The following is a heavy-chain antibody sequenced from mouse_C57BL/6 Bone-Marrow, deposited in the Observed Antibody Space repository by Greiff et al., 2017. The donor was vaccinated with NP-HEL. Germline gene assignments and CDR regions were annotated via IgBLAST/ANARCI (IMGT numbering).Heavy chain of an antibody. CDR1: GFTFSSYA. J-gene: IGHJ1*03. Sequence: DVMLVESGEGLVKPGGSLKLSCAASGFTFSSYAMSWVRQTPEKRLEWVAYISSGGDYIYYADTVKGRFTISRDNARNTLYLQMSSLKSEDTAMYYCTREDGTDWYFDVWGTGTTVTVSS. V-gene: IGHV5-9-1*02. CDR2: ISSGGDYI. CDR3: TREDGTDWYFDV. D-gene: IGHD2-1*01.